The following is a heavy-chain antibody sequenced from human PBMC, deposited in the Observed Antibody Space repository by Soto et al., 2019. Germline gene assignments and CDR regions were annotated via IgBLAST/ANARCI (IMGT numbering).Heavy chain of an antibody. D-gene: IGHD2-15*01. J-gene: IGHJ1*01. CDR2: ISGSGGST. V-gene: IGHV3-23*01. CDR1: GFTFSSYA. CDR3: AKDSPVGVPLLRDLHD. Sequence: GGSLRLSCAASGFTFSSYAMSWVRQAPGKGLEWVSAISGSGGSTYYADSVKGRFTISRDNSKSTVYLQMNSLRAEDTAVYYCAKDSPVGVPLLRDLHDWGQGTLVTVSS.